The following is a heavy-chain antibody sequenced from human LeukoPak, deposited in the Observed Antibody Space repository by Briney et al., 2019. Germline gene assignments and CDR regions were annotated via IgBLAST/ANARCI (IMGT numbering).Heavy chain of an antibody. D-gene: IGHD3-10*01. CDR2: IIPIFGTA. CDR3: ARSSYYYGSGRFDY. CDR1: GGTFSSYA. V-gene: IGHV1-69*05. Sequence: GASVKVSCKASGGTFSSYAISRVRQAPGQGLEWMGGIIPIFGTANYAQKFQGRVTITTDESTSTAYMELSSLRSEDTAVYYCARSSYYYGSGRFDYWGQGTLVTVSS. J-gene: IGHJ4*02.